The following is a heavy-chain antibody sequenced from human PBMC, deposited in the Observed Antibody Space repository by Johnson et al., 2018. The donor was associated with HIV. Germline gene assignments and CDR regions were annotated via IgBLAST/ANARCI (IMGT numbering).Heavy chain of an antibody. J-gene: IGHJ3*02. CDR1: GFTFSNYG. V-gene: IGHV3-30*03. D-gene: IGHD5/OR15-5a*01. CDR2: ISYDGSNK. Sequence: QVQLVESGGGVVQPGRSLRLSCAASGFTFSNYGMHWVRQAPGKGLEWVAVISYDGSNKYYADSVKGRFTISRDNSKNTLYLQMNSLRAEDTAVYYCALYPPDAFDIWGQGTMVTVSS. CDR3: ALYPPDAFDI.